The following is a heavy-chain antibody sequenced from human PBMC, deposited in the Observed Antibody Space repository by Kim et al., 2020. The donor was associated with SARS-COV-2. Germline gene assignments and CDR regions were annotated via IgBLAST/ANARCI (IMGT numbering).Heavy chain of an antibody. D-gene: IGHD3-10*01. CDR3: ARDRNYYGSGSSYYYYYYGMDV. Sequence: SETLSLTCTVSGGSISSSSYYWGWIRQPPGKGLEWIGSIYYSGSTYYNPSLKSRVTISVDTSKNQFSLKLSSVTAADTAVYYCARDRNYYGSGSSYYYYYYGMDVWGQGTTVTVSS. J-gene: IGHJ6*02. V-gene: IGHV4-39*07. CDR1: GGSISSSSYY. CDR2: IYYSGST.